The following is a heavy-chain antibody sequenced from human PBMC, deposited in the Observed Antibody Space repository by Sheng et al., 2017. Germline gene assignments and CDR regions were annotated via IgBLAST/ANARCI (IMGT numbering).Heavy chain of an antibody. CDR1: GGSISSYY. D-gene: IGHD1-26*01. CDR2: IYYSGST. V-gene: IGHV4-59*01. J-gene: IGHJ4*02. CDR3: ARGRVGGSY. Sequence: QVQLQESGPGLVKPSETLSLTCTVSGGSISSYYWSWIRQPPGKGLEWIGYIYYSGSTNYNPSLKSRVTISVDTSKNQFSLKLSSVTAADTAVYYCARGRVGGSYWGQGTLVTVSS.